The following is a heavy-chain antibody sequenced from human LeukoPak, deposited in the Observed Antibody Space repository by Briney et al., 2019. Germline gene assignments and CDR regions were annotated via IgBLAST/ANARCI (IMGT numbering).Heavy chain of an antibody. CDR3: ARDEYDSSGYRLLDY. D-gene: IGHD3-22*01. V-gene: IGHV3-66*01. CDR2: IYSGGST. J-gene: IGHJ4*02. CDR1: GFTVSSNY. Sequence: GGSLRLSCAASGFTVSSNYMSWVRQAPGKGLEWVSVIYSGGSTYYADSVKGRSTISRDNSKNTLYLQMNSLRAEDTAVYYCARDEYDSSGYRLLDYWGQGTLVTVSS.